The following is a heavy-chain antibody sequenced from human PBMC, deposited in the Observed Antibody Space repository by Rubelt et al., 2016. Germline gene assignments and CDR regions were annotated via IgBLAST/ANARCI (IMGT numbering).Heavy chain of an antibody. CDR1: GYSFSSFW. CDR2: IDPSDSYT. Sequence: EVQLVQSGGELKKPGESLKISCKGSGYSFSSFWIGWVRQMPGKGLEWMGRIDPSDSYTNYSTSFHGHVTISSAKSHSTADLQWNGLKAAGTAMYYWAGRVIAVAGAGQIDYVGQGTLVTVSS. CDR3: AGRVIAVAGAGQIDY. J-gene: IGHJ4*02. V-gene: IGHV5-10-1*01. D-gene: IGHD6-19*01.